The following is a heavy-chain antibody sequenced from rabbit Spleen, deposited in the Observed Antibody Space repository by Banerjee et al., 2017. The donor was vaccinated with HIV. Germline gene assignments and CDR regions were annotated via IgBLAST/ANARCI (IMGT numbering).Heavy chain of an antibody. CDR2: INIGSTNT. J-gene: IGHJ6*01. CDR1: GFSLSNNYV. V-gene: IGHV1S45*01. D-gene: IGHD8-1*01. CDR3: ARDTGTSFSSYGMDL. Sequence: QEQLEESGGGLFQPGGSLALTCKASGFSLSNNYVMCWVRQAPGKGLEWIGCINIGSTNTYYANWAKGRFTISKTSSTTVTLQMTRLTAADTATYFCARDTGTSFSSYGMDLWGQGTLVTVS.